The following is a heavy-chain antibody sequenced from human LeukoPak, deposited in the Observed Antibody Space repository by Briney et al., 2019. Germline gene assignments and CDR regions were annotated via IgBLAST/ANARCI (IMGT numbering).Heavy chain of an antibody. D-gene: IGHD2/OR15-2a*01. Sequence: SETLSLTCTGSDGSISSYYWSWIRQPPGKGLEWIAYISDIGSINYNPSLKSRVTISLDTSKNQFSLKLSSVTAADTAVYYCAGHHPRNTVDFWGQGTLVTVSS. V-gene: IGHV4-59*08. CDR3: AGHHPRNTVDF. CDR2: ISDIGSI. J-gene: IGHJ4*02. CDR1: DGSISSYY.